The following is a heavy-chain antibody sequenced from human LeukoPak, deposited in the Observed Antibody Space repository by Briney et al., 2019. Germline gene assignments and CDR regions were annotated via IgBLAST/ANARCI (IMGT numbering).Heavy chain of an antibody. V-gene: IGHV1-18*01. CDR1: GYTFTSYG. CDR3: ATSNYCTSPSCYNDWFDP. Sequence: ASVKVSCKASGYTFTSYGISWVRQAPGQGLEWMGWISAYNGNTYYAQKFQGRVTMTTDTTTSTAYMELRSLRSDDTAVYYCATSNYCTSPSCYNDWFDPWGQGTLVTVSS. CDR2: ISAYNGNT. D-gene: IGHD2-2*02. J-gene: IGHJ5*02.